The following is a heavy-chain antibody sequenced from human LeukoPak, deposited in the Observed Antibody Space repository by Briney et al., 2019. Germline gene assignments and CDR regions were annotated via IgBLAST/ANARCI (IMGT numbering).Heavy chain of an antibody. V-gene: IGHV3-23*01. Sequence: PGGSLRLSCAASGFTFSNYAMGWVRQAPGKGLEWVSAVSGRDTSTYYTDSVKGRFTISRDNSKNTLYLQMNSLSAEDTAIYYCAKWGDYDVLTGYYDSDYWGQGTLVTVSS. CDR2: VSGRDTST. D-gene: IGHD3-9*01. CDR3: AKWGDYDVLTGYYDSDY. CDR1: GFTFSNYA. J-gene: IGHJ4*02.